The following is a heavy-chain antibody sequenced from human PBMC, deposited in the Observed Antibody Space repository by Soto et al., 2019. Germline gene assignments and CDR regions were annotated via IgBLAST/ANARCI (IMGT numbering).Heavy chain of an antibody. CDR1: GFTFSSYW. CDR2: INGDGGST. J-gene: IGHJ4*02. V-gene: IGHV3-74*01. Sequence: GGSQRLSCAASGFTFSSYWMHWVRQAPGKGLVWVSRINGDGGSTSYADSVKGRFTISRDNAKNTLYLQMNSLRAEDTAVYYCARGINWYTPCLDYWGQGTLVTVSS. D-gene: IGHD2-2*02. CDR3: ARGINWYTPCLDY.